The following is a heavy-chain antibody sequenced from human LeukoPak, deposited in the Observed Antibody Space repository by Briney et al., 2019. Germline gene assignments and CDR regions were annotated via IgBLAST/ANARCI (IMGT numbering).Heavy chain of an antibody. CDR1: GYTFTGYY. CDR2: INPNSGGT. J-gene: IGHJ5*02. D-gene: IGHD3-3*01. V-gene: IGHV1-2*02. Sequence: VASVKVSCKASGYTFTGYYMHWVRQAPGQGLEWMGWINPNSGGTNYAQKFQGRVTMTRDTSISTAYMELSRLRSDDTAVYYCAREHYDFWSGYYQRWFDPWGQGTLVTVSS. CDR3: AREHYDFWSGYYQRWFDP.